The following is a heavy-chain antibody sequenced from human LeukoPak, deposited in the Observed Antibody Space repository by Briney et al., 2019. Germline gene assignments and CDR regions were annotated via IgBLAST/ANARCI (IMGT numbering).Heavy chain of an antibody. Sequence: SETLSLTCTVSGGSISSYYWSWIRQPPGKGLEWIGYIYYSGSTNYNPSLKSRVTISVDTSKNQFSLKLSSVTAADTAVYYCARSSKRGGYYWRGVDYWGQGTLVTVSS. D-gene: IGHD3-3*01. CDR1: GGSISSYY. CDR3: ARSSKRGGYYWRGVDY. J-gene: IGHJ4*02. CDR2: IYYSGST. V-gene: IGHV4-59*01.